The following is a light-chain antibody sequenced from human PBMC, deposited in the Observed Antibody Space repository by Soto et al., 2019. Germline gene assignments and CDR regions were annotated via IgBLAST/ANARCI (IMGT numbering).Light chain of an antibody. Sequence: DIVMTQSPDSLAVSLGERATINCKSSQSVLYTSNNKNYLAWYQQKAGQPPKVLIYWASTRESGVPDRFSGSGSGTDFTRTISSLQAEDVALYYCQQYYSTPPTFGQGTKVESK. V-gene: IGKV4-1*01. CDR3: QQYYSTPPT. CDR2: WAS. CDR1: QSVLYTSNNKNY. J-gene: IGKJ1*01.